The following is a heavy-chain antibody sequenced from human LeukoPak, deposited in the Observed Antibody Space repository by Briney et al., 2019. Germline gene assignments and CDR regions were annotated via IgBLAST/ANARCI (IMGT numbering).Heavy chain of an antibody. J-gene: IGHJ3*02. CDR1: GGSVSSNAYY. D-gene: IGHD5-24*01. CDR3: ARLGGYNLSRNAFDI. Sequence: SETLSLTCTVSGGSVSSNAYYWGWLRQTPGKGLEWIGNAYFSGHKYYNPSLKSRFTIFVDTSKNEFSLKLSSVTAADTAVYYCARLGGYNLSRNAFDIWGRGTLVTVSS. CDR2: AYFSGHK. V-gene: IGHV4-39*01.